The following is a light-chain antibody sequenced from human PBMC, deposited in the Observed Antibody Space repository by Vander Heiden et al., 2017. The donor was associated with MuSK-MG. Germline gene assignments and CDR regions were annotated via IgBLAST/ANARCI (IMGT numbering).Light chain of an antibody. Sequence: DIQMTQSHSTLSASVGDRVTITCRASQSISSWLAWYQQKPGKAPKLLIYDASSLESGVPSRFSGSGYGTEFTLTISSRQPDDFAPYYCQQDNSYSQYTFGQGTKMEIK. CDR1: QSISSW. CDR2: DAS. J-gene: IGKJ2*01. V-gene: IGKV1-5*01. CDR3: QQDNSYSQYT.